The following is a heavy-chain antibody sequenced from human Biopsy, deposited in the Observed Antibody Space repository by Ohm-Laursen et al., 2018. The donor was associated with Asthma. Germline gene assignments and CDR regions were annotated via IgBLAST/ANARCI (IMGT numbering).Heavy chain of an antibody. D-gene: IGHD6-13*01. V-gene: IGHV1-2*06. CDR2: INPNSGGT. Sequence: ASVKVSCKASGYTFIGCHIHWMRQAPGQGLEWMGRINPNSGGTNYAQKFQGRVTMTRDTSISTAYMEVSRLRSDDTAVYYRARGQKSAGDRCFDPWGQGTLVTVSS. J-gene: IGHJ5*02. CDR3: ARGQKSAGDRCFDP. CDR1: GYTFIGCH.